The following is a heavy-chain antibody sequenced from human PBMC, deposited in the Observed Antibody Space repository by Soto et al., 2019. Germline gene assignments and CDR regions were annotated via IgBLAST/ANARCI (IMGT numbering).Heavy chain of an antibody. CDR2: IYPGDSDT. CDR1: GYSFTSYW. J-gene: IGHJ3*02. D-gene: IGHD5-12*01. Sequence: PGESLKISCKGSGYSFTSYWIGWVRQMPGKGLEWMGIIYPGDSDTRYSPSFQGQVTISADKSISTAYLQWSSLKASDAAMYYCASQEMATKNVDAFDIWGPGTMVT. CDR3: ASQEMATKNVDAFDI. V-gene: IGHV5-51*01.